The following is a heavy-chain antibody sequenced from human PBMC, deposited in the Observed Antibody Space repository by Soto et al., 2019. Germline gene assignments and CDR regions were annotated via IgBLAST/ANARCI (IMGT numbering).Heavy chain of an antibody. CDR2: ISGSGGST. CDR3: ARDHRVGGDRPLFDY. V-gene: IGHV3-23*01. CDR1: GFTFSSYA. J-gene: IGHJ4*02. D-gene: IGHD3-10*01. Sequence: EVQLLESGGGLVQPGGSLRLSCAASGFTFSSYAMSWVRQAPGQGLEWVSAISGSGGSTYYADSVKGRFTISRDNSKNTLYLQMNSLRAEDTAVYYCARDHRVGGDRPLFDYWGQGTLVTVSS.